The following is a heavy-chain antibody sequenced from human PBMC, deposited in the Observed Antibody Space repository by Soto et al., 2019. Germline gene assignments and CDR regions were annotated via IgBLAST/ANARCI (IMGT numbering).Heavy chain of an antibody. Sequence: GFLRLSCAASGFTFSTYEMNWVRQAPGKGLEWVSYISNSGDTIYYADSVKGRFTIFRDNAKNSLYLQMNSLRVEDTALYYCARDGSRFDYWGQGTLVTVSS. CDR2: ISNSGDTI. CDR1: GFTFSTYE. CDR3: ARDGSRFDY. V-gene: IGHV3-48*03. J-gene: IGHJ4*02. D-gene: IGHD6-13*01.